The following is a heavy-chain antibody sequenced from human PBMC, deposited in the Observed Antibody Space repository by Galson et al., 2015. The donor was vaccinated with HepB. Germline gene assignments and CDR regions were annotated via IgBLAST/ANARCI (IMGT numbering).Heavy chain of an antibody. CDR3: AKEGILLWRYGMDV. CDR2: ISGGVGTT. Sequence: SLRLSCAASGFTFNNYVMSWVRQAPGKGLEWVSSISGGVGTTYYGDSVKGRFSMSRDNSRTTLYLQMNSLRVEDTAIYYCAKEGILLWRYGMDVWGRGTTVTVSS. D-gene: IGHD3-10*01. J-gene: IGHJ6*02. V-gene: IGHV3-23*01. CDR1: GFTFNNYV.